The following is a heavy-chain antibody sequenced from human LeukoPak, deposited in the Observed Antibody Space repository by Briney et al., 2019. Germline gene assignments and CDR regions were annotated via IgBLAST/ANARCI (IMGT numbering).Heavy chain of an antibody. J-gene: IGHJ5*02. CDR3: ARAVTWIDP. Sequence: PGGSLRLSCVASGFTFSYNGMHWVRQAPGKGLKWVAFIRYDGSNKYYADSVKDRFTISRDNSKNTVDLQMNGLRAEDTAVYYCARAVTWIDPWGQGTLVIVYS. CDR2: IRYDGSNK. CDR1: GFTFSYNG. V-gene: IGHV3-30*02.